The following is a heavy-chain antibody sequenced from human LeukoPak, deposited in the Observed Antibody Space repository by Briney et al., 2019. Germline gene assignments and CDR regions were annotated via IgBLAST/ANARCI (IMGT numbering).Heavy chain of an antibody. CDR2: INPNSGGT. D-gene: IGHD5-18*01. J-gene: IGHJ4*02. V-gene: IGHV1-2*02. Sequence: ASVKVSCKASGYTFTSYGISWVRQAPGQGLEWMGWINPNSGGTNYAQKFQGRVTMTRDTSISTAYMELSSLRSEDTAVYYCARMGGYSYARNPVYWGQGTLVTVSS. CDR1: GYTFTSYG. CDR3: ARMGGYSYARNPVY.